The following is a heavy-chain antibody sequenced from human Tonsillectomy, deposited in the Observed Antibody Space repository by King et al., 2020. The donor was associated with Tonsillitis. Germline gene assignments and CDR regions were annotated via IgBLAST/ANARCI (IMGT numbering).Heavy chain of an antibody. V-gene: IGHV4-59*01. CDR1: GGSISSYY. Sequence: VQLQESGPGLVKPSETLSLTCTVSGGSISSYYWSWIRQPPGKGLEWIGYIYYSGSTNYNPSLKSRVTISVDTSKNQFSLKLSSVTAADTAMYYCARDSGGYSTSYYNYGMDVWGQGITVTVSS. J-gene: IGHJ6*02. D-gene: IGHD4-23*01. CDR2: IYYSGST. CDR3: ARDSGGYSTSYYNYGMDV.